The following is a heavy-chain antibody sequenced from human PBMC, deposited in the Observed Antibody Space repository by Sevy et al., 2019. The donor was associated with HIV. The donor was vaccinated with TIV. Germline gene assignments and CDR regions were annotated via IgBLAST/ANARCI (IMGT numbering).Heavy chain of an antibody. CDR2: ISYDGSNK. D-gene: IGHD3-22*01. CDR3: AKDLDYFDSSAGPSSLIYNYYYGLED. CDR1: GFTFSSFG. V-gene: IGHV3-30*18. Sequence: GGSLRLSCAASGFTFSSFGMHWVRQAPGKGLEWVSFISYDGSNKKYADSVKGRLTVSRDKSKNTLYLQMNSLRADDTAVYYCAKDLDYFDSSAGPSSLIYNYYYGLEDWGPGTTVTVSS. J-gene: IGHJ6*02.